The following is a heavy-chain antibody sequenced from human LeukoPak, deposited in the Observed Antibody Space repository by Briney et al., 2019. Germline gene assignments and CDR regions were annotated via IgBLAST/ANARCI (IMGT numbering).Heavy chain of an antibody. CDR2: IHNSGST. D-gene: IGHD3-10*01. CDR3: ARSGGAMVRGVIRPDAFDI. CDR1: SGGHY. Sequence: SETLSLTCTVSSGGHYWSWIRQHPGKGLEWIGYIHNSGSTYHNPSRKSRVTISIDTSKNQFSLRLSPVTAADTAVYYCARSGGAMVRGVIRPDAFDIWGHGTMVTVSS. V-gene: IGHV4-31*03. J-gene: IGHJ3*02.